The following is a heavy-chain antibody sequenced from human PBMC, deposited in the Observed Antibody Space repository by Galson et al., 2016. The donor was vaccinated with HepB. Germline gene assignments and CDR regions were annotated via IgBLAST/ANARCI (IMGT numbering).Heavy chain of an antibody. Sequence: SLRLSCAASGFSFSTYAMTWVRQAPGKGLEWVSSIGATGANTYYADSVKGRFTISGDNSKNTVYLQINSLRAEDTAIYYCAEDRGSRTNCIYGMDVGGQGTTVTVSS. J-gene: IGHJ6*02. CDR2: IGATGANT. D-gene: IGHD2-2*01. V-gene: IGHV3-23*01. CDR1: GFSFSTYA. CDR3: AEDRGSRTNCIYGMDV.